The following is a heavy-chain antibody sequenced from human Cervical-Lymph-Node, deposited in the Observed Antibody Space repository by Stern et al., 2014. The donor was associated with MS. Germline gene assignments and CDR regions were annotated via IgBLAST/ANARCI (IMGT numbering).Heavy chain of an antibody. CDR1: GFTFTSYG. V-gene: IGHV1-18*01. D-gene: IGHD2-15*01. CDR3: ARGLLGSENAFDI. Sequence: HVQLVQSGAEVKKPGASVTLSCKASGFTFTSYGISWVRQAPGQGLELMGWIIAYNGNTTYAHKLQGRVTMTTDTSTSTASMELRSLRSDDTAVYYCARGLLGSENAFDIWGQGTMVTVS. J-gene: IGHJ3*02. CDR2: IIAYNGNT.